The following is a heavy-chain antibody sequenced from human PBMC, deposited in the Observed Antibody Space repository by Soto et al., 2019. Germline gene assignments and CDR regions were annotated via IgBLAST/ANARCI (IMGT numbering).Heavy chain of an antibody. V-gene: IGHV4-34*01. D-gene: IGHD1-26*01. CDR2: INHSGST. CDR1: GGSFSGYY. CDR3: ARDWVGATMGSGYYYGMDV. J-gene: IGHJ6*02. Sequence: SETLSLTCAVYGGSFSGYYWSWIRQPPGKGLEWIGEINHSGSTNYNPSLKSRVTISVDTSKNQFSLKLSSVTAADTAVYYCARDWVGATMGSGYYYGMDVWGQGTTVTVSS.